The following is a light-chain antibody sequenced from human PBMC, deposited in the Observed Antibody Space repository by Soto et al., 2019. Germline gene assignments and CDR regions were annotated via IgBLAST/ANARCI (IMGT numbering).Light chain of an antibody. CDR1: QSVSSD. CDR2: GAS. CDR3: QQYNDWPPYT. J-gene: IGKJ2*01. V-gene: IGKV3-15*01. Sequence: DIVMTQSPATLSVSPGERATLSCRASQSVSSDLAWYQQKPGQAPRLLIYGASTRATGIPTRFSGSGSGTEFTLTISSLQSEDFAVYYCQQYNDWPPYTFGQVTRLEIK.